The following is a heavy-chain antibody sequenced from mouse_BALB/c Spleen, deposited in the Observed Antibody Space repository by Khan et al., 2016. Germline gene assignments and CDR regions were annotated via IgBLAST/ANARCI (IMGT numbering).Heavy chain of an antibody. Sequence: EVQLQESGPGLVKPSQSLSLTCTVTGYSITSDYAWNWIRQFPGNKLEWMGYISYSGSTSYNTSLKSRISITRDTSKNQFFLQLNSVTTEDTATYYCARGHYYGYWYFDVWGAGTTVTVSS. J-gene: IGHJ1*01. CDR2: ISYSGST. CDR3: ARGHYYGYWYFDV. D-gene: IGHD1-2*01. V-gene: IGHV3-2*02. CDR1: GYSITSDYA.